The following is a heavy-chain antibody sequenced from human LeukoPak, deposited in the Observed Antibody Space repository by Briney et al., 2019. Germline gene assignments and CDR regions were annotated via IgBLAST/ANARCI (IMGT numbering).Heavy chain of an antibody. J-gene: IGHJ6*03. CDR1: GFAFINYW. Sequence: GGSLRLSCAASGFAFINYWLHWVRQAPGKGLVWVARINTHGSSTNYADSVKGRFTISRDNAKNTLYLQMTSLSAEDTAVYYALAGYYYYYMDVWGKGTTVTVSS. V-gene: IGHV3-74*01. D-gene: IGHD6-13*01. CDR3: LAGYYYYYMDV. CDR2: INTHGSST.